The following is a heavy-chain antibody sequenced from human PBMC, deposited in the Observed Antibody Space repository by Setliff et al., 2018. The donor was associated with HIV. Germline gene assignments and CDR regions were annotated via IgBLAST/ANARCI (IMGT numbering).Heavy chain of an antibody. J-gene: IGHJ5*02. V-gene: IGHV4-39*01. Sequence: PSETLFLTCTVSGGSLSTSSFYWGWIRQPPGKGLQWIGSIYFSGSTYYNPSLRSRVTISVDTSKNQFSLKLRSVTAADTGIYYCARHRSYGDYDPNWFDPWGQGTLVTVSS. D-gene: IGHD4-17*01. CDR3: ARHRSYGDYDPNWFDP. CDR2: IYFSGST. CDR1: GGSLSTSSFY.